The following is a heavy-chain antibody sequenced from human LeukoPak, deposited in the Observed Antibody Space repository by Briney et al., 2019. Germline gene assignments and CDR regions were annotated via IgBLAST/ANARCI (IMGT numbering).Heavy chain of an antibody. D-gene: IGHD3/OR15-3a*01. V-gene: IGHV1-69*04. Sequence: SGKVSCKAAGGTFSSYAISWVRQAPGQGLEWMGRIIPILGIANYAQKFQGRVTITADKSTSTAYMELSSLRSEDTAVYYCASQLDVATDAFDIWGQGTMVTVSS. CDR1: GGTFSSYA. CDR2: IIPILGIA. CDR3: ASQLDVATDAFDI. J-gene: IGHJ3*02.